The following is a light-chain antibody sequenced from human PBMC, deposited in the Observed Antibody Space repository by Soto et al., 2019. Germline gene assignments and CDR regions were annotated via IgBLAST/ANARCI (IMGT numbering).Light chain of an antibody. CDR2: DAA. CDR1: QSVSSGY. Sequence: EIVLTQSPGTLSLSPGERATLSCRASQSVSSGYLAWYQQKPGQAPRLLIHDAANRAIGIADRFSGSGSGTYFNLTISRLVPEDLAVYYCQQYGRSPYTFGQGTKLEIK. J-gene: IGKJ2*01. V-gene: IGKV3-20*01. CDR3: QQYGRSPYT.